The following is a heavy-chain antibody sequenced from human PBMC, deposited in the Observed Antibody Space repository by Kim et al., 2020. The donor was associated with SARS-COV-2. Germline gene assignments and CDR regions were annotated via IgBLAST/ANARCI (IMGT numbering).Heavy chain of an antibody. CDR2: ISSSSSYT. CDR3: ARTRLPREKANMITFGGVIVKSPGSYWYFDL. V-gene: IGHV3-11*03. CDR1: GFTFSDYY. D-gene: IGHD3-16*02. Sequence: GGSLRLSCAASGFTFSDYYMSWIRQAPGKGLEWVSYISSSSSYTNYADSVKGRFTISRDNAKNSLYLQMNSLRAEDTAVYYCARTRLPREKANMITFGGVIVKSPGSYWYFDLWGRGTLVTVSS. J-gene: IGHJ2*01.